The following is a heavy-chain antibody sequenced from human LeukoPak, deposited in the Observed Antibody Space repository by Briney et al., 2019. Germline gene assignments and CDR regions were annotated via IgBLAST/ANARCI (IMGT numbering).Heavy chain of an antibody. D-gene: IGHD3-3*01. CDR2: IKQDGSEK. J-gene: IGHJ4*02. V-gene: IGHV3-7*01. Sequence: GGSLRLSCAASGFTFSSYWMSWVRQAPGKGLEWVANIKQDGSEKYYVDSVKGRFTISRDNAKNSLYLQMNSLRAEDTAVYYCARGARGGYYTLIDYWGQGTLVTVSS. CDR3: ARGARGGYYTLIDY. CDR1: GFTFSSYW.